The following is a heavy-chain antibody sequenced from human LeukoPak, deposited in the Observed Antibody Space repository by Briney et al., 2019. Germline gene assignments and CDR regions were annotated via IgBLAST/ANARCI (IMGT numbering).Heavy chain of an antibody. D-gene: IGHD3-22*01. CDR3: ARHARDYYDSTGYLGGAFDI. CDR2: IYPGDSDI. CDR1: GYRFTTYW. V-gene: IGHV5-51*01. Sequence: GESLKISCKGSGYRFTTYWIGWVRQMPGKGLEWIGVIYPGDSDIRYSPSFQGQVTISDDKSISTAYLQWSSLKASDTAMYYCARHARDYYDSTGYLGGAFDIWGQGTMVTVSS. J-gene: IGHJ3*02.